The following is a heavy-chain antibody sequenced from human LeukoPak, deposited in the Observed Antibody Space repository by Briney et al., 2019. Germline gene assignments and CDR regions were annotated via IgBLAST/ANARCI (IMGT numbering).Heavy chain of an antibody. J-gene: IGHJ4*02. CDR1: GGSVSSGSYY. V-gene: IGHV4-61*01. CDR3: ARVDGYTTWGDY. Sequence: SETLSLICTVSGGSVSSGSYYWSWIRQPPGKGLEWIGYIYYSGSTNYNPSLKSRVTISVDTSKNQFSLKLSSVTAADTAVYYCARVDGYTTWGDYWGQGTLVTVSS. CDR2: IYYSGST. D-gene: IGHD5-24*01.